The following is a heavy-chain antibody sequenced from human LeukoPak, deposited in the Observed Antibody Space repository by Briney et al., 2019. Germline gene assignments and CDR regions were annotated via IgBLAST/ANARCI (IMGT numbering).Heavy chain of an antibody. J-gene: IGHJ5*02. V-gene: IGHV1-18*01. CDR2: ISAYNGNT. CDR3: AGTRGYSYVNWFDP. CDR1: GYTFTSYG. Sequence: ASVKVSCKASGYTFTSYGISWVRQAPGQGLEWMRWISAYNGNTNYAQKLQGRVTMTTDTSTSTAYMELRSLRSDDTAVYYCAGTRGYSYVNWFDPWGQGTLVTVSS. D-gene: IGHD5-18*01.